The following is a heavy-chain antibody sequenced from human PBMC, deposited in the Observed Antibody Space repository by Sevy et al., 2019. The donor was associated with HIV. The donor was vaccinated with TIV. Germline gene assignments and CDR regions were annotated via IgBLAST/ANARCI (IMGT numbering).Heavy chain of an antibody. Sequence: GGSLRLSCAASGFTFSTYTMNWVRQAPGKGLEWVSSISSLSNYMYYADSVRGRFTISRDNAKNSVYLQMNSLRAEDTAVYYCARDYSNSWYGMDVWGQGTTVTVSS. J-gene: IGHJ6*02. CDR2: ISSLSNYM. V-gene: IGHV3-21*01. D-gene: IGHD4-4*01. CDR3: ARDYSNSWYGMDV. CDR1: GFTFSTYT.